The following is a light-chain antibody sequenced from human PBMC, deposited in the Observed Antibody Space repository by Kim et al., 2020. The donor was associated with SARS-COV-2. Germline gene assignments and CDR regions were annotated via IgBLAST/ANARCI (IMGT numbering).Light chain of an antibody. J-gene: IGLJ1*01. Sequence: GQKVTISCAGSSSNIVNNYVSWYQQLPGTAPNLLIYDNNKRPSGIPDRFSGSRSGTSATLGITGLQTGDEADYYCGTWDSSLSAYVFGTGTKVTVL. CDR1: SSNIVNNY. V-gene: IGLV1-51*01. CDR3: GTWDSSLSAYV. CDR2: DNN.